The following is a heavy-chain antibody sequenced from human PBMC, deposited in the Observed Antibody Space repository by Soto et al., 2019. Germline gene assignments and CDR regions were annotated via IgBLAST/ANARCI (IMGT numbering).Heavy chain of an antibody. D-gene: IGHD3-22*01. CDR3: ARGPWTIVVVIDGYYFDY. CDR1: GGSISSYY. Sequence: KASETLSLTCTVSGGSISSYYWSWIRQPPGKGLEWIGYIYYSGSTNYNPSLKSRVTISVDTSKNQFSLKLSSVTAADTAVYYCARGPWTIVVVIDGYYFDYWGQGTLVTVSS. V-gene: IGHV4-59*01. J-gene: IGHJ4*02. CDR2: IYYSGST.